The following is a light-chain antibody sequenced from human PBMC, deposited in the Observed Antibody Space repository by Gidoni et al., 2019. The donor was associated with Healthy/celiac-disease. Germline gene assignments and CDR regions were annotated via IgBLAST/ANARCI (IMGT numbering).Light chain of an antibody. CDR2: DAS. CDR1: QSVSSY. J-gene: IGKJ1*01. Sequence: ESVLTQSPATLSLSPGERATLSCRASQSVSSYLAWYQQKPGQAPRLLIYDASNRATGIPARFSGSVSGTDFTLTISSLEPEDFAVYYCQQRSNWWTFGQGTKVEIK. CDR3: QQRSNWWT. V-gene: IGKV3-11*01.